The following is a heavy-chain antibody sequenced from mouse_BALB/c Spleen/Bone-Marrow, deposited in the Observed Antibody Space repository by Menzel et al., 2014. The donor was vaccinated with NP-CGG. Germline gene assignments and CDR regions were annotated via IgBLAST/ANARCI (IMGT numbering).Heavy chain of an antibody. Sequence: EVKLVESGGDLVKPGGSLKLSCAASGFTFSSYGMSWVRPTPDKRLEWVATIRSGGSYTYYPDSVKGRFTISRDNAKNTLYLQMSSLKSEDTAMYYCARQTDYDYDGYFDYWGQGTTLTVSS. CDR3: ARQTDYDYDGYFDY. D-gene: IGHD2-4*01. V-gene: IGHV5-6*01. CDR2: IRSGGSYT. CDR1: GFTFSSYG. J-gene: IGHJ2*01.